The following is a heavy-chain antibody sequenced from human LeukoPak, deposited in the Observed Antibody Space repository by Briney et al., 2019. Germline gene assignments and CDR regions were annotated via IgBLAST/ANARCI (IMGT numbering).Heavy chain of an antibody. CDR3: VRERHCTNGVCIFDP. CDR1: GYTFTSYD. V-gene: IGHV1-8*03. J-gene: IGHJ5*02. CDR2: MNPNSGNT. D-gene: IGHD2-8*01. Sequence: ASVKVSCKASGYTFTSYDINWVRQATGQGLEWRGWMNPNSGNTGYAQKFQGRVTITRNTSISTAYMELSSLRSEDTAVYYCVRERHCTNGVCIFDPWGQGTLVTVSS.